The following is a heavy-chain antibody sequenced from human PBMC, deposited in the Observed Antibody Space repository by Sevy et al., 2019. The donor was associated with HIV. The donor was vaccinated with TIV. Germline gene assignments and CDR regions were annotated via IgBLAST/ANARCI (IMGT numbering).Heavy chain of an antibody. Sequence: ASVKVSCKASGYSFTGYYMNWVRQAPGQGLEWMGWINPNTSDTTYSEKFEGRVTMTRDSSLSTAYLELRGLRSDDTAVYYRARDFLAVTSIPSDAFDIWGQGTLVTVSS. CDR1: GYSFTGYY. D-gene: IGHD2-21*02. CDR3: ARDFLAVTSIPSDAFDI. J-gene: IGHJ3*02. CDR2: INPNTSDT. V-gene: IGHV1-2*02.